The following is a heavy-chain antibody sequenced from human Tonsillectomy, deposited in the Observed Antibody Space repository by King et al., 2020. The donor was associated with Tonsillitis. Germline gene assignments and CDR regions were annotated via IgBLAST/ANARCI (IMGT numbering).Heavy chain of an antibody. CDR1: GGSFSGYY. CDR3: ARGVRGYSGYTPKYYFDY. V-gene: IGHV4-34*01. CDR2: INHSGST. J-gene: IGHJ4*02. D-gene: IGHD5-12*01. Sequence: VQLQQWGAGLLKPSETLSLTCAVYGGSFSGYYWSWIRQPPGKGLEWIGEINHSGSTNYNPSLKSRVTISVDTSKNQFSLKLSSVTAADTAVYYCARGVRGYSGYTPKYYFDYWGQGTLVTVSS.